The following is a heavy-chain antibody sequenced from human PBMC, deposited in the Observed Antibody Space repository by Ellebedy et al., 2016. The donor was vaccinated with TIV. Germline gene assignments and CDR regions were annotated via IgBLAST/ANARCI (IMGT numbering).Heavy chain of an antibody. D-gene: IGHD6-6*01. Sequence: GGSLRLXCAASGFTFDDYAMHWVRQAPGKGLEWVSGISWRGHYIGYADSVRGRFTISRDNAKNSLYLQMNRLRADDTAFYYCARDLRITARDYYLDYWGQGTLVTVSS. J-gene: IGHJ4*02. CDR1: GFTFDDYA. CDR3: ARDLRITARDYYLDY. CDR2: ISWRGHYI. V-gene: IGHV3-9*01.